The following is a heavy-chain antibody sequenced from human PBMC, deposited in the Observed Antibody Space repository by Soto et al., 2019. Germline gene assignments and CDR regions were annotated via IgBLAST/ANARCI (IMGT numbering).Heavy chain of an antibody. CDR1: GFTFSDYY. CDR2: ISSSSSYT. CDR3: ARIEWGWYFDY. V-gene: IGHV3-11*03. J-gene: IGHJ4*02. Sequence: GGSLRLSCAASGFTFSDYYMSWIRQAPGKGLEWVSYISSSSSYTNYADSGKGRFTISTDNAKNSLYLQMNSLRAEDTAVYYCARIEWGWYFDYWGQGTLVTVSS. D-gene: IGHD6-19*01.